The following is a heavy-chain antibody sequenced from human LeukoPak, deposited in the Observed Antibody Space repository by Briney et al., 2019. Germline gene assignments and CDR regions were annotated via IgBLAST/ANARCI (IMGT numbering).Heavy chain of an antibody. V-gene: IGHV1-69*05. J-gene: IGHJ3*02. CDR1: GGTFSSYA. D-gene: IGHD3-22*01. Sequence: GASVKVSCKTSGGTFSSYAINWVRQAPGQGLEWMGRIIPIFHSINYAQKFQGRVTITTEQSTSTAYMELSSLRSEDTTVYYCARDIPGSSGHFNDAFDMWGQGTMVTVFS. CDR3: ARDIPGSSGHFNDAFDM. CDR2: IIPIFHSI.